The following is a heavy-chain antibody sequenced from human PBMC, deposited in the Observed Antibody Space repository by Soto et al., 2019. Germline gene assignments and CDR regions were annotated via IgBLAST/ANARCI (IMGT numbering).Heavy chain of an antibody. Sequence: TLSLDRPVSGGCISRWSFYQSRNRQHPGKGLEWIGYIYYSGTTYYNPSLKSRVTISLDTSKNQFSLKLSSVTAADTAVYYCARAAATGAFNMWGQGTMVTVSS. CDR2: IYYSGTT. CDR1: GGCISRWSFY. V-gene: IGHV4-31*02. J-gene: IGHJ3*02. D-gene: IGHD6-13*01. CDR3: ARAAATGAFNM.